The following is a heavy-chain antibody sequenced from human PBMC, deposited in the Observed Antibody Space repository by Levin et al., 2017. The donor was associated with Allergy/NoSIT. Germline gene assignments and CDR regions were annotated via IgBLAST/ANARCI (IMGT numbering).Heavy chain of an antibody. CDR2: ISYDGSNK. J-gene: IGHJ6*02. CDR1: GFTFSSYA. CDR3: ARDSSSSALPPGIAVAGFYYYYYGMDV. V-gene: IGHV3-30-3*01. Sequence: GESLKISCAASGFTFSSYAMHWVRQAPGKGLEWVAVISYDGSNKYYADSVKGRFTISRDNSKNTLYLQMNSLRAEDTAVYYCARDSSSSALPPGIAVAGFYYYYYGMDVWGQGTTVTVSS. D-gene: IGHD6-19*01.